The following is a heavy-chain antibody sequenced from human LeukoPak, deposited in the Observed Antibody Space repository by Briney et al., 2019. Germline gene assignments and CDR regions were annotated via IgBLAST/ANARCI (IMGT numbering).Heavy chain of an antibody. Sequence: GSSVKVSCKASGGTFSSYAISWVRQAPGQGPEWMGGIIPIFGTANYAQKFQGRVTITADESTSTAYMELSSLRSEDTAVYYCARAPYGRKGHCSSTSCFRFYYYYGMDVWGKGTTVTVSS. CDR1: GGTFSSYA. CDR2: IIPIFGTA. V-gene: IGHV1-69*01. CDR3: ARAPYGRKGHCSSTSCFRFYYYYGMDV. J-gene: IGHJ6*04. D-gene: IGHD2-2*01.